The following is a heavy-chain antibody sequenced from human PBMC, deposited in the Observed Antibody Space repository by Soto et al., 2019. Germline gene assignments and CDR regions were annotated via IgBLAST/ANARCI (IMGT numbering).Heavy chain of an antibody. J-gene: IGHJ6*02. CDR2: IYYSGST. CDR3: AGLLRHNYYGMDV. CDR1: GGSISSSSYY. V-gene: IGHV4-39*01. D-gene: IGHD5-12*01. Sequence: SETLSLTCTVSGGSISSSSYYWGWIRQPPGKGLEWIGSIYYSGSTYYNPSLKSRVTISVDTSKNQFSLKLSSVTAADTVVYYCAGLLRHNYYGMDVWGQGTTVTVSS.